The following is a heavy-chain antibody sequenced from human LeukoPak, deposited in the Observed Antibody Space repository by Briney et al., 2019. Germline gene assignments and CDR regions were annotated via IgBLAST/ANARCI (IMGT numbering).Heavy chain of an antibody. CDR2: INHSGST. J-gene: IGHJ4*02. CDR1: GGSFSGYY. D-gene: IGHD3-22*01. V-gene: IGHV4-34*01. CDR3: ARLPYYYDSSGYYYFSFDY. Sequence: PSETLSLTCAVYGGSFSGYYWSWIRQPPGKGLEWIGEINHSGSTNYNPSLKSRVTISVDTSKNQFSLKLSSVPAADTAVYYCARLPYYYDSSGYYYFSFDYWGQGTLVTVSS.